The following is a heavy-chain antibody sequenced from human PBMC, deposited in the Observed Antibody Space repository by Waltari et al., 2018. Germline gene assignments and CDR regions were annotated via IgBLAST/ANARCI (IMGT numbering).Heavy chain of an antibody. CDR3: ARDLSAGGYGMDV. CDR2: IYTSGST. J-gene: IGHJ6*02. CDR1: GGSISSGSYY. Sequence: QVQLQESGPGLVKPSQTLSLTCTVSGGSISSGSYYWSWIRQPAGKGLEWIGYIYTSGSTNYNPSLKSRVTISVDTSKNQFSLKLSSVTAADTAVYYCARDLSAGGYGMDVWGQGTTVTVSS. D-gene: IGHD3-10*01. V-gene: IGHV4-61*09.